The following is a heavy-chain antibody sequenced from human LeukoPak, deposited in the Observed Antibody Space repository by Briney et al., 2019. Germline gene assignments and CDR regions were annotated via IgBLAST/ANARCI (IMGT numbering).Heavy chain of an antibody. V-gene: IGHV4-34*01. CDR2: LNHSGST. D-gene: IGHD5-24*01. CDR3: ARRSYLFLSRWLQDRRYDAFDI. J-gene: IGHJ3*02. CDR1: GGSFSGYY. Sequence: PSETLSLTCAVYGGSFSGYYWSWIRQPPGKGLEWIGELNHSGSTNYNPSLKSRVTISVDTSKNQFSLKLSSVTAADTAVYYCARRSYLFLSRWLQDRRYDAFDIWGQGTMVTVSS.